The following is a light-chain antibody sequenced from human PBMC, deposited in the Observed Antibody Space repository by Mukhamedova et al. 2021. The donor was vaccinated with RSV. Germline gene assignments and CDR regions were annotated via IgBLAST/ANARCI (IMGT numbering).Light chain of an antibody. V-gene: IGKV1-39*01. Sequence: WYQRRVHGKAPILLINGASSLQSGVPSRLSGSVSGTDFTLTISGLQPEDFATYYCQQSYGAPLIFGGGTKVEIK. J-gene: IGKJ4*01. CDR3: QQSYGAPLI. CDR2: GAS.